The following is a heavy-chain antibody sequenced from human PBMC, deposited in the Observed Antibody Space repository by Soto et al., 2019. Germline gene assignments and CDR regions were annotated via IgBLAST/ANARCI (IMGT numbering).Heavy chain of an antibody. CDR1: GFTFSNAW. V-gene: IGHV3-15*01. CDR2: IKSKTDGGTT. J-gene: IGHJ6*02. Sequence: PGGSLRLSCAASGFTFSNAWMSWVRQAPGKGLEWVGRIKSKTDGGTTDYAAPVKGRFTISRDDSKNTLYLQMNSLKTEDTAVYYCTSPIYDFWSGHTYYYYGMDVWGQGTTVTVSS. D-gene: IGHD3-3*01. CDR3: TSPIYDFWSGHTYYYYGMDV.